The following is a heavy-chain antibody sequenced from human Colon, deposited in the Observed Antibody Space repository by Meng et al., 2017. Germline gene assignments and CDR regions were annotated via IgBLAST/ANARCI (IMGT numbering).Heavy chain of an antibody. J-gene: IGHJ4*02. V-gene: IGHV4-30-4*01. Sequence: QVQLQESGPGLVKPSQTPSLTCTVSGGSISSGDYYWSWIRQPPGKGLELIGYIYYSGSTYYNPSLKSRVSISVDTSKNQFSLNLNSMTAADTAVYYCARGSTGWSTDYDYWGQGTLVTVSS. CDR1: GGSISSGDYY. D-gene: IGHD6-19*01. CDR2: IYYSGST. CDR3: ARGSTGWSTDYDY.